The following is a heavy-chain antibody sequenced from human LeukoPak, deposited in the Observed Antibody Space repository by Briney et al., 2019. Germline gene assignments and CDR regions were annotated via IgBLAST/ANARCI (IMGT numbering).Heavy chain of an antibody. Sequence: GGFLGLSCAASGFTFSSSGMHWVRQAPGKGLEWVAVILYNGSKYYADSVKGRFTISRDNSKNTLYLQMNSLRAEDTAVYYCARESFDWGQGTLVTVSS. D-gene: IGHD1-26*01. V-gene: IGHV3-33*01. CDR3: ARESFD. CDR1: GFTFSSSG. CDR2: ILYNGSK. J-gene: IGHJ4*02.